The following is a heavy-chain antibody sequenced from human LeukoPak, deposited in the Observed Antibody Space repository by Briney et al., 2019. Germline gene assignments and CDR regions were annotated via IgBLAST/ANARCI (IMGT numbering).Heavy chain of an antibody. D-gene: IGHD3-3*01. CDR1: CGSISSSSYY. CDR3: TRQLRHAELNTMYGVVDY. V-gene: IGHV4-39*01. CDR2: LYYSGRT. J-gene: IGHJ4*02. Sequence: PSETLSLTWTVSCGSISSSSYYLGWIRHPPGNGLEWMGTLYYSGRTYYNSSLRSRVTISVDTSKNQFSLKVRSVTAADTAVYYCTRQLRHAELNTMYGVVDYWGQGTLVTVSS.